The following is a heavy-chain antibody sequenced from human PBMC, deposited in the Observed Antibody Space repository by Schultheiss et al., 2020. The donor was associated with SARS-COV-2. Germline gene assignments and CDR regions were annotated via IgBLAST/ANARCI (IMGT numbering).Heavy chain of an antibody. J-gene: IGHJ4*02. CDR2: ISSTSGFI. CDR1: GFTFSNAW. V-gene: IGHV3-21*01. D-gene: IGHD6-19*01. CDR3: ARGSGWYSLMAHFFDY. Sequence: GGSLRLSCAASGFTFSNAWMSWVRQAPGKGLEWVSSISSTSGFIDYADSVKGRFTISRDNAKNSLYLQMNSLRAEDTAVYYCARGSGWYSLMAHFFDYWGQGILVTVSS.